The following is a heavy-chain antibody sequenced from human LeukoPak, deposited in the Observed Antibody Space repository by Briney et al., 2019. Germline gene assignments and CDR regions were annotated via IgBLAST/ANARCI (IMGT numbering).Heavy chain of an antibody. CDR3: ARDSEYMYGFDY. Sequence: SDTLSLTCTVSGGSISSYYWSWIRQAPGKGLEWIGYIYYSGSTNYNPSLKSRVTMPVGTSKNQFSLKLNSVTAADTAVYYCARDSEYMYGFDYWGQGTLVTVSS. CDR1: GGSISSYY. V-gene: IGHV4-59*01. CDR2: IYYSGST. D-gene: IGHD5-18*01. J-gene: IGHJ4*02.